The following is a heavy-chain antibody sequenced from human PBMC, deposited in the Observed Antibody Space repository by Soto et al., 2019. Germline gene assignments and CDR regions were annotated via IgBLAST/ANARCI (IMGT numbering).Heavy chain of an antibody. J-gene: IGHJ4*02. CDR1: GFTFDDYA. Sequence: GGSLRLSCAASGFTFDDYAMHWVRQAPGKGLEWVSGISWNSGSIGYADSVKGRFTISRDNAKNSLYLQMNSLRAEDTALYYCAKDKPRGYCSGGSYYWVFDSWGQGTLVTVSS. D-gene: IGHD2-15*01. CDR3: AKDKPRGYCSGGSYYWVFDS. CDR2: ISWNSGSI. V-gene: IGHV3-9*01.